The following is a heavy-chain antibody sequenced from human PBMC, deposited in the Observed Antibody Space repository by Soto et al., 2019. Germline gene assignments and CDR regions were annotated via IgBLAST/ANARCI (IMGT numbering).Heavy chain of an antibody. J-gene: IGHJ3*02. CDR2: IWSDGSTT. CDR1: GFTFNIHG. V-gene: IGHV3-33*01. D-gene: IGHD6-25*01. Sequence: QVQLVESGGGVVQPGRTLRLSCAASGFTFNIHGMHWVRQAPGKGLEWVAVIWSDGSTTYYADSVRGRFTISRDNSKNTLDLQMTSLRVEDTAVYYCVREGPISGTGAFDIRGQGTKVTVSS. CDR3: VREGPISGTGAFDI.